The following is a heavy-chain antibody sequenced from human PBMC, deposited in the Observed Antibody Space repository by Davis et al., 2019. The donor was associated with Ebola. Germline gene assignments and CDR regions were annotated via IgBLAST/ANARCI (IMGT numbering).Heavy chain of an antibody. CDR1: GDSVSSNSVV. CDR3: ARGIGSIAARRGDYYYSYAMDV. D-gene: IGHD6-6*01. V-gene: IGHV6-1*01. CDR2: TYYRSKWYN. Sequence: SQTLSLTCAISGDSVSSNSVVWNWIRQSPSRGLEWLGRTYYRSKWYNDYAVSVKSRITINPDTSKNQFSLQLNSVTPEDTAVYYCARGIGSIAARRGDYYYSYAMDVWGQGTTVTVSS. J-gene: IGHJ6*02.